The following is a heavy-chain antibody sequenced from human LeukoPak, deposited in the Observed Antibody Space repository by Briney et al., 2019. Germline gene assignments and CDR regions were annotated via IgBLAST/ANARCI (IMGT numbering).Heavy chain of an antibody. V-gene: IGHV1-46*01. CDR1: GYTFTSYY. CDR3: ARGVSYGYSSYYYYYMDV. CDR2: INPSGGST. Sequence: GASVKVSCKASGYTFTSYYMHWVRQAPGQGLEWMGMINPSGGSTSYAQKFQGRVTMTRDTSTSTVYMELSSLRSEDTAVYYCARGVSYGYSSYYYYYMDVWGKGTTVTVSS. D-gene: IGHD5-18*01. J-gene: IGHJ6*03.